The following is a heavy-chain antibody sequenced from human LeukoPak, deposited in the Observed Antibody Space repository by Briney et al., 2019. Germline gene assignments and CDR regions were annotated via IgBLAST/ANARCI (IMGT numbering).Heavy chain of an antibody. V-gene: IGHV4-61*02. CDR1: GDSISGVSYY. CDR3: GRDSQWLGGEAAFES. D-gene: IGHD6-19*01. Sequence: SETLSLTCTVAGDSISGVSYYWTCIRQPAGKGLEWIGRIYVGGAVTYNPSLKSRITISADTSKNQLTLKVISVTAADTAVYYCGRDSQWLGGEAAFESWGQGALVTVSS. J-gene: IGHJ4*02. CDR2: IYVGGAV.